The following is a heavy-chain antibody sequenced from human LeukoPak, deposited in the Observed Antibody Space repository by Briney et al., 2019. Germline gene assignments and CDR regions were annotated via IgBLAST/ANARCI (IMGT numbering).Heavy chain of an antibody. D-gene: IGHD6-13*01. J-gene: IGHJ4*02. V-gene: IGHV4-61*01. Sequence: SQTLSLTCTVSGGSISSGSYYWSWIRRPPGKGLEWIGYISYTGSTNYNPSLKSRVTISVDTSKNQFSLNLSSVTAADTAVYYCARMGPGYSDTFDYWGQGTLVTVSS. CDR1: GGSISSGSYY. CDR2: ISYTGST. CDR3: ARMGPGYSDTFDY.